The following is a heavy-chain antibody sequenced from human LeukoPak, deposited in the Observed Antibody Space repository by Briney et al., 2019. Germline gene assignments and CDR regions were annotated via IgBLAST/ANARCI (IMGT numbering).Heavy chain of an antibody. V-gene: IGHV3-48*03. D-gene: IGHD4-17*01. CDR3: AKDPDYGDPPGGLDY. Sequence: GGSLRLSCAASGFTFSSYEMNWVRQAPGKGLEWVLYISSSGSTIYYADSVKGRFTISRDNSKNTLYLQMNSLRAEDTAVYYCAKDPDYGDPPGGLDYWGQGTLVTVSS. J-gene: IGHJ4*02. CDR1: GFTFSSYE. CDR2: ISSSGSTI.